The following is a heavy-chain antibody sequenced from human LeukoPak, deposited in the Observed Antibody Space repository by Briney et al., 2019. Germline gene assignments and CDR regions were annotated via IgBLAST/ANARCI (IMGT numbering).Heavy chain of an antibody. CDR3: AKDLYDIVVVPAAISY. D-gene: IGHD2-2*01. V-gene: IGHV3-30*18. Sequence: PGRSLRLSCAASGFTFSSYGMQWVRQAPGKGLEWVAVISYDGSNKYYADSLKGRFTISRDNSKNTLYLQMNSLRAEDTAVYYCAKDLYDIVVVPAAISYWGQGTLVTVSS. CDR1: GFTFSSYG. CDR2: ISYDGSNK. J-gene: IGHJ4*02.